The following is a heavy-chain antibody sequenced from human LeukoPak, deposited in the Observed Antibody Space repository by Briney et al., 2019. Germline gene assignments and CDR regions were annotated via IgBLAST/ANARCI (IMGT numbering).Heavy chain of an antibody. V-gene: IGHV3-21*01. CDR3: ARGPQKNGHSSGYPGYFDY. Sequence: GGSLRLSCAASGFTFSSYSINWVRQAPGKGLEWVSSISISSSYIYYADSVKGRFTISRDNAKNSLYLQMNSLRAEDTAVYYCARGPQKNGHSSGYPGYFDYWGQGTLVAVSS. CDR2: ISISSSYI. CDR1: GFTFSSYS. J-gene: IGHJ4*02. D-gene: IGHD3-22*01.